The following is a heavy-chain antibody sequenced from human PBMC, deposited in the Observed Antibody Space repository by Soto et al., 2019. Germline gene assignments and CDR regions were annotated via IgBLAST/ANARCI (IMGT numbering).Heavy chain of an antibody. CDR2: IWYDGSNK. J-gene: IGHJ4*02. CDR3: ARDRGYGAVVPAAYYFDY. D-gene: IGHD2-2*01. Sequence: QVQLVESGGGVVQPGRSLRLSCAASGFTFSSYGMHWVRQAPGKGLEWVAVIWYDGSNKYYADSVKGRFTISRDNSKNSLYLQMNSVRAEDTAVYYCARDRGYGAVVPAAYYFDYWGQGTLVIVSS. CDR1: GFTFSSYG. V-gene: IGHV3-33*01.